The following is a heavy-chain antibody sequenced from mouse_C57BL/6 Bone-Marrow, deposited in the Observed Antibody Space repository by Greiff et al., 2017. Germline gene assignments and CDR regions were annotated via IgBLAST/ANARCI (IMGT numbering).Heavy chain of an antibody. J-gene: IGHJ3*01. V-gene: IGHV1-82*01. D-gene: IGHD1-1*01. Sequence: QVQLQQSGPELVKPGASVKISCKASGYAFSSSWMNWVKQRPGKGLEWIGRIYPGDGDTNYNGKFKGKATLTADKSSSTAYMQRSSLTSEDSSVYFCTLLELRAYWGQGTLGTVSA. CDR2: IYPGDGDT. CDR3: TLLELRAY. CDR1: GYAFSSSW.